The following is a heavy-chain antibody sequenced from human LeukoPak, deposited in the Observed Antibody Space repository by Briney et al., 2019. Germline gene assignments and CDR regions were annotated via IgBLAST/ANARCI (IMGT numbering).Heavy chain of an antibody. J-gene: IGHJ4*02. CDR3: ARDHTAGPGGAYYFDY. Sequence: SETLSLTCTVSGGSISSYYWSWIRQPPGKGREWVGYIYYSGSTNYNPSLKRRVTISVDPSKNQFSLKLSSVTAADTAVYHCARDHTAGPGGAYYFDYWGQGTLVTVSS. D-gene: IGHD6-13*01. CDR1: GGSISSYY. CDR2: IYYSGST. V-gene: IGHV4-59*01.